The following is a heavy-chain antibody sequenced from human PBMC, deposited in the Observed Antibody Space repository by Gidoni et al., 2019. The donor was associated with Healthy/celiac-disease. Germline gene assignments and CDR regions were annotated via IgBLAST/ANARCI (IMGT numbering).Heavy chain of an antibody. D-gene: IGHD5-12*01. V-gene: IGHV3-30-3*01. CDR2: RSYDGSNK. CDR1: GFTFSSYA. J-gene: IGHJ4*02. Sequence: AASGFTFSSYAMHWVRQAPGKGLEWVAVRSYDGSNKYYAGPVKGRFTIARENSKNTLYLQMNRLRAEDTAVYYCAREGRRDGYNLDGPDGYYFDYWGQGTLVTVSS. CDR3: AREGRRDGYNLDGPDGYYFDY.